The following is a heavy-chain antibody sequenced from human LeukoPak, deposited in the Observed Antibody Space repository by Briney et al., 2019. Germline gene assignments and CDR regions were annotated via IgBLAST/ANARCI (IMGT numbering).Heavy chain of an antibody. V-gene: IGHV1-2*02. CDR2: INPNSGGT. CDR3: ARAVTQLLYYFDY. Sequence: ASVKVSCKASGYTFTGYYMHWVRQAPGQGLEWMGWINPNSGGTNYAQKFQGRVTMTRDTSISTAYMELSRLRPDDTAVYYCARAVTQLLYYFDYWGQGTLVTVSS. J-gene: IGHJ4*02. CDR1: GYTFTGYY. D-gene: IGHD2-2*01.